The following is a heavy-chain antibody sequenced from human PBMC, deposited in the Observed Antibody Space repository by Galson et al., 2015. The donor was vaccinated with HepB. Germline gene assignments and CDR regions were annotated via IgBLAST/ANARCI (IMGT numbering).Heavy chain of an antibody. CDR3: ARERSEYSSSISNAFDI. CDR1: GGTFSSYA. V-gene: IGHV1-69*13. D-gene: IGHD6-6*01. CDR2: IIPIFGTA. J-gene: IGHJ3*02. Sequence: SVKVSCKASGGTFSSYAISWVRQAPEQGLEWMGGIIPIFGTANYAHKFQGRVTITADESTSTAYMELSSLRSEDTAVYYCARERSEYSSSISNAFDIWGQGTMVTVSS.